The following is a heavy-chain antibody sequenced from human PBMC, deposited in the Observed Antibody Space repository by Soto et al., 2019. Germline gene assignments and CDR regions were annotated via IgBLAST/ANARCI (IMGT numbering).Heavy chain of an antibody. CDR3: ARGDYDYIWGSYRSENWYFDL. D-gene: IGHD3-16*02. V-gene: IGHV4-59*08. CDR2: IYYSGST. J-gene: IGHJ2*01. Sequence: QVQLQESGPGLVKPSETLSLTCTVSGGSISSYYWSWIRQPPGKGLEWIGYIYYSGSTNYNPSLKRRVTISVDTSKNQFSRTLSSVTAADTAVYYCARGDYDYIWGSYRSENWYFDLWGRGTLVTVSS. CDR1: GGSISSYY.